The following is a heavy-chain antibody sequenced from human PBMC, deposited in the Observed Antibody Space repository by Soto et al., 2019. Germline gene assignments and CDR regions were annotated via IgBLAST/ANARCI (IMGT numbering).Heavy chain of an antibody. Sequence: QVQLQESGPGLVKPSQTLSLTCTVSGGSISSGGYYWSWIRQHPGKGLEWIGYIYYSGSTYYNPTLTRRVTRAVDPSKNQGPLKLSSVTAADTAVYYCARAAVAGTLGSGYWGQGTLVTVSS. J-gene: IGHJ4*02. CDR2: IYYSGST. V-gene: IGHV4-31*03. CDR1: GGSISSGGYY. D-gene: IGHD6-19*01. CDR3: ARAAVAGTLGSGY.